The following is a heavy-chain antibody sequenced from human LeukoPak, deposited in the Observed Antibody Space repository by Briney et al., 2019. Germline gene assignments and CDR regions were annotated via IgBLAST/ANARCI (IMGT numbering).Heavy chain of an antibody. J-gene: IGHJ4*02. CDR1: GFTFSSYS. CDR3: ARADTAMAAADY. Sequence: GGSLRLSCAASGFTFSSYSMNWVRQAPGKGLEWVSSISSSSSYIYYADSVKGRFTISRDNAKNSLYLQMNSLRAEGTAVYYCARADTAMAAADYWGQGTLVTVSS. D-gene: IGHD5-18*01. CDR2: ISSSSSYI. V-gene: IGHV3-21*01.